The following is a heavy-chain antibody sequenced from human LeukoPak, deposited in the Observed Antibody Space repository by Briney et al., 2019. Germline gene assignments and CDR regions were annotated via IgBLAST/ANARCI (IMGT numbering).Heavy chain of an antibody. CDR1: GFTFDDYG. D-gene: IGHD6-6*01. CDR3: AKGRSQYTRNNPDY. J-gene: IGHJ4*02. V-gene: IGHV3-20*04. Sequence: GGSLRLSCSASGFTFDDYGMTWVRQAPGKGLEWVSGINWNGGSIGYADSVKGRFTISRDNAKNTLYLQMNSLRAEDTALYFCAKGRSQYTRNNPDYWGQGTLVTVSS. CDR2: INWNGGSI.